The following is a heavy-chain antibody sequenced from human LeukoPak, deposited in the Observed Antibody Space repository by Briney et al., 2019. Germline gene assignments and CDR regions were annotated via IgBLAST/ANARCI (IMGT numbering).Heavy chain of an antibody. CDR2: INHSGST. D-gene: IGHD2-2*02. CDR3: ARGLGYCSSTSCYTGGDY. V-gene: IGHV4-34*01. Sequence: KPSETLSLTCAVYGGSFSGYYWSWIRQPPGTGLEWIGEINHSGSTNYNPSLKSRVTMSVDTSKNQFSLKLSSVTAADTAVYYCARGLGYCSSTSCYTGGDYWGQGTLVTVSS. J-gene: IGHJ4*02. CDR1: GGSFSGYY.